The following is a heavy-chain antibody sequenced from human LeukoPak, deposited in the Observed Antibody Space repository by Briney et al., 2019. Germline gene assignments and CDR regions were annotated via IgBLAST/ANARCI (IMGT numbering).Heavy chain of an antibody. J-gene: IGHJ5*02. CDR2: ISAYNGNT. Sequence: ASVKVSCKASGYTFTSYGISWVRQAPGQGREWMGWISAYNGNTNYAQKLQGRVTMTTDTSTSTAYMELRSLRSDDTAVYYCARAMYYYDSSSYYYNWFDPWGQGTLVTVSS. CDR3: ARAMYYYDSSSYYYNWFDP. V-gene: IGHV1-18*01. CDR1: GYTFTSYG. D-gene: IGHD3-22*01.